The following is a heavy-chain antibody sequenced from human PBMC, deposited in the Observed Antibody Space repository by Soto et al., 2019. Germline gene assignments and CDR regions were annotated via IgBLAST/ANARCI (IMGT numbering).Heavy chain of an antibody. CDR1: GGSISSYY. J-gene: IGHJ4*02. CDR3: RGARPSLQEFDY. CDR2: IYYSGST. V-gene: IGHV4-59*01. D-gene: IGHD4-4*01. Sequence: PEETLSLTCTVSGGSISSYYWSWIRQPPGKGLEWIGYIYYSGSTNYNPSLKSRVTISVDTSKNQVSLNVSSVTAADSAVYYCRGARPSLQEFDYWGQGTLVTVSS.